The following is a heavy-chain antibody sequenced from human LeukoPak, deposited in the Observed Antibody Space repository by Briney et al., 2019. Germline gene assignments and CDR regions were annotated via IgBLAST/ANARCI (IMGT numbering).Heavy chain of an antibody. V-gene: IGHV3-33*08. CDR1: GFTFSSYG. D-gene: IGHD3-10*01. CDR3: AGAITMVRGAVDY. CDR2: IRYDGSNK. J-gene: IGHJ4*02. Sequence: PGTSLRLSCAASGFTFSSYGMHWVRQAPGKGLEWVAFIRYDGSNKYYADSVKGRFTISRDNSKNTLYLQMNSLRAEDTAVYYCAGAITMVRGAVDYWGQGTLVTVSS.